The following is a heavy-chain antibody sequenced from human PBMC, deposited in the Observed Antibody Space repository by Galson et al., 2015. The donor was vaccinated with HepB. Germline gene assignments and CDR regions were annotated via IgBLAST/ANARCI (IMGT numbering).Heavy chain of an antibody. CDR3: ATTANRVHDY. D-gene: IGHD1-14*01. CDR2: IYVGGST. J-gene: IGHJ4*02. Sequence: SLRLSCAVSGFTVSSNYMSWVRQAPGKGLEWLSMIYVGGSTYYADSVRGRFTISRDNSKNTVYLQMKSLRAEDTAVYYCATTANRVHDYWGQGTLVAVSS. CDR1: GFTVSSNY. V-gene: IGHV3-53*01.